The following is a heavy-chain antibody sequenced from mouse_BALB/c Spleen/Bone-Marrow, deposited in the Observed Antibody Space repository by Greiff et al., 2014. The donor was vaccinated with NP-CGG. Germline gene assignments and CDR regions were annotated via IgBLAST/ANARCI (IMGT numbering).Heavy chain of an antibody. V-gene: IGHV5-6-3*01. CDR1: GFTFSSYG. CDR2: INSNGGNT. J-gene: IGHJ2*01. Sequence: EVNVVESGGGLVQPGGSLKLSCAASGFTFSSYGMSWVRQTPDKRLELVATINSNGGNTYYPDSVKGQFTISRDNAKNTLYLQMSSLKSEDTAMYYCARENYRSHYDFDYWGQGTTLTVSS. D-gene: IGHD2-14*01. CDR3: ARENYRSHYDFDY.